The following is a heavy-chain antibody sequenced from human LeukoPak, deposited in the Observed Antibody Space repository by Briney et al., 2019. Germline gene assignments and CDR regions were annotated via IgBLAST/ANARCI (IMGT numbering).Heavy chain of an antibody. D-gene: IGHD3-22*01. CDR3: GTMSNYDSGGYYDS. J-gene: IGHJ5*01. V-gene: IGHV3-53*01. CDR1: GFSVSSNY. CDR2: IYGAETA. Sequence: PGGSLRLSCAVSGFSVSSNYMHWVRQTPGKGLQWAAVIYGAETANYADSVKGRFTISRDNAENTLYLQMNNPRVEDTALYYCGTMSNYDSGGYYDSWGLGTLVTVSS.